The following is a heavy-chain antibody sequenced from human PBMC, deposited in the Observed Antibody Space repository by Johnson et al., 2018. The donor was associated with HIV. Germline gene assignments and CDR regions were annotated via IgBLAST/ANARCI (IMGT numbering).Heavy chain of an antibody. V-gene: IGHV3-30-3*01. CDR3: ARVMGATQVMGAFDI. Sequence: QVLLVESGGGVVQPGRSLRLSCSASGFSFNDYAMHWVRQAPGKGLEWVAVISFDGGAIYYADSVECRFTISRDNSRDTLSLQMNSLRVEDTALYYCARVMGATQVMGAFDIWGQGTIVTVSS. D-gene: IGHD1-26*01. CDR1: GFSFNDYA. CDR2: ISFDGGAI. J-gene: IGHJ3*02.